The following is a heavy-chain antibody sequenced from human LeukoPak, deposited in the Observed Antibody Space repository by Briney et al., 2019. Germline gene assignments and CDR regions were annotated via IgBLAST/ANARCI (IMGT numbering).Heavy chain of an antibody. V-gene: IGHV1-69*05. Sequence: ASVKVSCKASGGTFSSYAISWVRQAPGQGLEWMGGIIPIFGTANYAQKFQGRVTITTDESTSTAYMELSSLRSEDTAVYYCATTSTLLPGSYLDYWGQGTLVTVSS. CDR2: IIPIFGTA. CDR1: GGTFSSYA. CDR3: ATTSTLLPGSYLDY. D-gene: IGHD6-6*01. J-gene: IGHJ4*02.